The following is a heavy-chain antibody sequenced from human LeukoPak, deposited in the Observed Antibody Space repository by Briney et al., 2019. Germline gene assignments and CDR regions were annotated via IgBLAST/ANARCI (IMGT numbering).Heavy chain of an antibody. D-gene: IGHD2-2*01. CDR2: FDPEDGET. J-gene: IGHJ6*02. CDR1: GYTLTELS. V-gene: IGHV1-24*01. CDR3: AREKVRQSGMDV. Sequence: ASVKVSCEVSGYTLTELSMYWVRQAPGKGLEWMGGFDPEDGETIYAQKFQGRVTMTGDTSISTAYMELSRLRSDDTAVYYCAREKVRQSGMDVWGQGTTVTVSS.